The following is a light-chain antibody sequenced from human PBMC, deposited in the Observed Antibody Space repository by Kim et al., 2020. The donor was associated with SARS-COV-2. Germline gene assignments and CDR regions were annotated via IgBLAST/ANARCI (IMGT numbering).Light chain of an antibody. CDR3: QSYDSGLGGWV. CDR2: GNR. J-gene: IGLJ3*02. V-gene: IGLV1-40*01. Sequence: QRVTLPGTGGSSNSGPAYDVQRYQQFPGTAQKLPIYGNRNRPSGGTDRFAGCKYGHPASLAITGLQAEDEEDYYCQSYDSGLGGWVFGAGTKVTVL. CDR1: SSNSGPAYD.